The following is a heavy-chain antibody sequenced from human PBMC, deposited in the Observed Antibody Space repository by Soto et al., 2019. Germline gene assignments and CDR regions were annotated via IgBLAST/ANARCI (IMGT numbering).Heavy chain of an antibody. CDR3: AKEGPITIFGVVPPGGMDV. CDR1: GFTFSSYA. V-gene: IGHV3-23*01. D-gene: IGHD3-3*01. Sequence: GGSLRLSCAASGFTFSSYAMSWVRQAPGKGLEWVSAISGSGGSTYYADSVKGRFTISRDNSKNTLYLQMNSLRAEDTAVYYCAKEGPITIFGVVPPGGMDVWGQGTTVTAP. CDR2: ISGSGGST. J-gene: IGHJ6*02.